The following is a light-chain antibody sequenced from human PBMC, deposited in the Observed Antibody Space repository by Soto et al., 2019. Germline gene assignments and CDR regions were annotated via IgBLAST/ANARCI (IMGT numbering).Light chain of an antibody. CDR3: EQNVSSSLT. CDR2: GAS. V-gene: IGKV3-20*01. J-gene: IGKJ1*01. Sequence: EIVLTQSPGTLSLSPGESTTLSCRASQSVSSSYLSWYQQKPGQAPRLLIYGASRRATGIPDRFRGSGSGTGFILTISRLESEDIAEYSCEQNVSSSLTLGQVTKVDI. CDR1: QSVSSSY.